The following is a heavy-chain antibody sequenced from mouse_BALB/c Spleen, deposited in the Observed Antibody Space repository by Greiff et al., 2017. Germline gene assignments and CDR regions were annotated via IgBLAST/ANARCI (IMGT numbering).Heavy chain of an antibody. D-gene: IGHD2-1*01. CDR3: ARGGYYGTLFDY. CDR1: GFTFSSFG. J-gene: IGHJ2*01. V-gene: IGHV5-17*02. Sequence: EVMLVESGGGLVQPGGSRKLSCAASGFTFSSFGMHWVRQAPEKGLEWVAYISSCSSTIYYADTVKGRFTISRDNPQNTLFLQMTSLRSEDTAKYYCARGGYYGTLFDYWGQGTTLTVSS. CDR2: ISSCSSTI.